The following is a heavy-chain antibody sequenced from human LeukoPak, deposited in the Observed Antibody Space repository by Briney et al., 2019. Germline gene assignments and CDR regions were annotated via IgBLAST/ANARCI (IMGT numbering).Heavy chain of an antibody. Sequence: SETLSLTCTVSGGSISSGDYYWSWIRQPPGKGLEWIGYISYSGSTYYNPSLKSRVTISVDTSKNQFSLKLSSVTAADTAVYYCARAKVLRFLEWLYVDYWGQGALVTVSS. J-gene: IGHJ4*02. CDR1: GGSISSGDYY. CDR3: ARAKVLRFLEWLYVDY. D-gene: IGHD3-3*01. V-gene: IGHV4-30-4*08. CDR2: ISYSGST.